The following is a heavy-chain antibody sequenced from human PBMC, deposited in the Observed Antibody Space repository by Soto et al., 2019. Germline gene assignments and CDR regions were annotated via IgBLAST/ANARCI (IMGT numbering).Heavy chain of an antibody. CDR3: TAAGYYYYYYMDV. Sequence: QVQLVESGEGVVQPGRSLRLSCAASGFTFSSYGMHWVRQAPGKGLEWVAVIWYDGSNKYYADSVKGRFTISRDNSKNTLYLQMNSLRAEDTAVYYCTAAGYYYYYYMDVWGKGTTVTVSS. D-gene: IGHD6-13*01. V-gene: IGHV3-33*01. CDR1: GFTFSSYG. J-gene: IGHJ6*03. CDR2: IWYDGSNK.